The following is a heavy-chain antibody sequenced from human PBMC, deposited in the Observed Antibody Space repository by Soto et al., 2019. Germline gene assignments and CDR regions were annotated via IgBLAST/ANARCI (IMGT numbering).Heavy chain of an antibody. CDR2: ISSSSSYI. V-gene: IGHV3-21*04. CDR3: ARDRVYCSSTSCHGYNWFDP. J-gene: IGHJ5*02. D-gene: IGHD2-2*01. CDR1: GFTFSSYS. Sequence: PGGSLRLSCAASGFTFSSYSMNWVRQAPGKGLEWVSSISSSSSYIYYADSVKGRFTISRDNAKNSLYLQMNSLRAEDTAVYYCARDRVYCSSTSCHGYNWFDPWSQGTLVTVSS.